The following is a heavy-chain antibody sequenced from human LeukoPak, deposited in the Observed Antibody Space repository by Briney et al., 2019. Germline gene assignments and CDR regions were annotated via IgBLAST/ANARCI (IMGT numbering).Heavy chain of an antibody. CDR2: TCYRSRWYN. CDR1: GDSVSSNSAA. CDR3: ARGGHFDY. D-gene: IGHD6-25*01. V-gene: IGHV6-1*01. J-gene: IGHJ4*02. Sequence: SQTLSLTCAISGDSVSSNSAAWNWIRQSPSRGLEWLGRTCYRSRWYNDYAISVRSRITINPDTSKNQFSLQLNSVTPEDTAVYYCARGGHFDYWGQGTLVIVSS.